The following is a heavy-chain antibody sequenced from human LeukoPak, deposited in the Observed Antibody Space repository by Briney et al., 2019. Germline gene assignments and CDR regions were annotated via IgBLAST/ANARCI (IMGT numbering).Heavy chain of an antibody. CDR1: GFTFSSYG. D-gene: IGHD2-2*01. J-gene: IGHJ4*02. CDR2: ISYDGSTK. Sequence: GRSLRLSCAASGFTFSSYGMHWVRQAPGKGLEWVAVISYDGSTKYYADSVKGRFTISRDNAKNSLYLQMNSLRAEDTAVYYCARGVYCSSTSCRSPYWGQGTLVTVSS. V-gene: IGHV3-30*03. CDR3: ARGVYCSSTSCRSPY.